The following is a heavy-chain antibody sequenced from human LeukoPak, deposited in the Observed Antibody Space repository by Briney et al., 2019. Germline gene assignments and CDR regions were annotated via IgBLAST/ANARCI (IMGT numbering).Heavy chain of an antibody. CDR1: GGTFSSYA. CDR3: ASLGGYYDKGPRAFDI. V-gene: IGHV1-69*13. J-gene: IGHJ3*02. D-gene: IGHD3-22*01. CDR2: IIPIFGTA. Sequence: GASVKVSCKASGGTFSSYAISWVRQAPGQGLEWMGGIIPIFGTANYAQKFQGRVTITADESTSTAYMELSSLRSEDTAVYYCASLGGYYDKGPRAFDIWGQGTMVTVSS.